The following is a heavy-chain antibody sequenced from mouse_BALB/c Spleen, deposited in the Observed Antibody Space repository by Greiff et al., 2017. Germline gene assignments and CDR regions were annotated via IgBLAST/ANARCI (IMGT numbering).Heavy chain of an antibody. CDR3: ARDGSSHYFDY. V-gene: IGHV1S81*02. Sequence: QVQLQQSGAELVKPGASVKLSCKASGYTFTSYWMHWVKQRPGQGLEWIGEINPSNGRTNYNEKFKSKATLTVDKSSSTAYMQLSSLTSEDSAVYYCARDGSSHYFDYWGQGTTLTVSS. CDR1: GYTFTSYW. CDR2: INPSNGRT. D-gene: IGHD1-1*01. J-gene: IGHJ2*01.